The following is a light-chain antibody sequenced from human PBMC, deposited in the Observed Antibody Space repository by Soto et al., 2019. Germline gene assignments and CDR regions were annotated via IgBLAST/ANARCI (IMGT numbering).Light chain of an antibody. V-gene: IGKV1-9*01. CDR2: APS. CDR3: QQLHGYPIT. CDR1: QGIDTS. J-gene: IGKJ5*01. Sequence: DIQMTQSPSALSASVGDIATITFRASQGIDTSLAWYQQKPGKAPKLLIYAPSNFQSGVPSRFSGSGSGTHFTLTISSLQPEDFATYYCQQLHGYPITFGQGTRLEIK.